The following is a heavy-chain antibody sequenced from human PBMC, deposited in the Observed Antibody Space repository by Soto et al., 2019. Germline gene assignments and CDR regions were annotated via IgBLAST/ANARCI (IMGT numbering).Heavy chain of an antibody. J-gene: IGHJ4*02. CDR2: IFDSGTT. Sequence: PSETLSLTCTVSGGSISSGDYYWSWIRQPPGEGLEWIGLIFDSGTTYTSPSLRSQVAISLDTSKNHFSLTLSSVTAADTAVYYCARGPSGDKVHYWGQGALVTVSS. CDR1: GGSISSGDYY. V-gene: IGHV4-30-4*01. D-gene: IGHD7-27*01. CDR3: ARGPSGDKVHY.